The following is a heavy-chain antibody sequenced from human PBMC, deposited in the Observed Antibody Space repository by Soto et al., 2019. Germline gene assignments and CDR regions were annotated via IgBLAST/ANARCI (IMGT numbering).Heavy chain of an antibody. D-gene: IGHD3-22*01. J-gene: IGHJ4*02. V-gene: IGHV3-33*01. CDR1: GFTFSSYG. CDR3: ARDESGYGPFDY. CDR2: IWYDGSNK. Sequence: QVQLVESGGGVVQPGRSLRLSCAASGFTFSSYGMHWVRQAPGKGLEWVAVIWYDGSNKDYADSVKGRFTISRDNSKNTLYLQMNSLRAEDTAVYYCARDESGYGPFDYWGQGTLVTVSS.